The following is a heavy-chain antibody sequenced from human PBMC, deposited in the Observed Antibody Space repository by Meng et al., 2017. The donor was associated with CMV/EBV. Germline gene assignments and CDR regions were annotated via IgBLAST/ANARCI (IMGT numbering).Heavy chain of an antibody. Sequence: VHVLQAGAEVRKPGASVKVSFKASGYTFTGYYMHWLRQAPGQGLEGMGWINPNSGGTNYAQKFQGRVTMTRDTSISTAYMELSRLRSDDTAVYYCARGPLGEYSNYDAPWGQGTLVTVSS. CDR2: INPNSGGT. J-gene: IGHJ5*02. CDR1: GYTFTGYY. D-gene: IGHD4-11*01. V-gene: IGHV1-2*02. CDR3: ARGPLGEYSNYDAP.